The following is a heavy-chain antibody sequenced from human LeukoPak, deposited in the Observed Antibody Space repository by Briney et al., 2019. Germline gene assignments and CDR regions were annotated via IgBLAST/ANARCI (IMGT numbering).Heavy chain of an antibody. V-gene: IGHV4-34*01. CDR3: ARERYYGSGSYYKTPPRYYYYYMDV. J-gene: IGHJ6*03. D-gene: IGHD3-10*01. CDR2: INHSGST. CDR1: GGSFSGYY. Sequence: SETLSLTCAVYGGSFSGYYWSWIRQPPGKGLEWIGEINHSGSTNYNPSLKSRVTISVDTSKNQFSLKLSSVTAADTAVYYCARERYYGSGSYYKTPPRYYYYYMDVWGKGTTVTVSS.